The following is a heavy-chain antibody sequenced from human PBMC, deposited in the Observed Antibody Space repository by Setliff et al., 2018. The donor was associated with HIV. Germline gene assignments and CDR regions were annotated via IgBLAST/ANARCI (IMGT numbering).Heavy chain of an antibody. Sequence: ASVKVSCKASGYTFTGYCMHWVRQAPGQGLEWMGWINPNNGGTNYAQKFQGRDTMTRDTSISTAYMELSRLRSDDTAVYYCARDYYDSSGYIFFPGLPDYWGQGTLVTVSS. CDR2: INPNNGGT. D-gene: IGHD3-22*01. CDR3: ARDYYDSSGYIFFPGLPDY. CDR1: GYTFTGYC. V-gene: IGHV1-2*02. J-gene: IGHJ4*02.